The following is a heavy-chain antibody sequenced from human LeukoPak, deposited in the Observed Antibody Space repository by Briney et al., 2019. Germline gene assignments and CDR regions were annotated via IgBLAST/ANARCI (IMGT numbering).Heavy chain of an antibody. Sequence: SETLSLTCTVSGGSISSYYWSWLRQPPGKGLEWIGYIYYSGGTNYNPSLKSRVTISVDTSKNQFSLKLSSVTAADTAVYYCARGLTRDAFDIWGQGTMVTVSS. CDR2: IYYSGGT. J-gene: IGHJ3*02. CDR3: ARGLTRDAFDI. CDR1: GGSISSYY. V-gene: IGHV4-59*01.